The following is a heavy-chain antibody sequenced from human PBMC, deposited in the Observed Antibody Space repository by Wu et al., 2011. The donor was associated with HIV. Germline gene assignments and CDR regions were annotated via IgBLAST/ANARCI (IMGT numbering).Heavy chain of an antibody. CDR1: SYTFGSYA. V-gene: IGHV1-2*02. Sequence: QVQLVQSGPEVKKPGASVKVSCTASSYTFGSYAMGWVRQAPGQGLEWMGWISAYTGSIKYAQKFQGRVTMTWDTSISTAYMELTRLRSDHTAVYYCARDPIVGATMEDNWGQGTLVTVSS. J-gene: IGHJ4*02. CDR2: ISAYTGSI. CDR3: ARDPIVGATMEDN. D-gene: IGHD1-26*01.